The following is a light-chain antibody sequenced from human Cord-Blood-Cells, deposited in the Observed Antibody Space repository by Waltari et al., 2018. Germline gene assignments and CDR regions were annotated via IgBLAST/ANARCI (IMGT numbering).Light chain of an antibody. J-gene: IGKJ3*01. V-gene: IGKV4-1*01. CDR3: QQYDSTPFT. CDR2: GAS. CDR1: QCVLYSSNNKNY. Sequence: DIVMTQSPDSLAVSLAERATINCKSSQCVLYSSNNKNYLAWYQQKPGQPPRLLIYGASTRETGVPDRFSGSGSGTDFTLTISSLQAEDVAVYYCQQYDSTPFTFGPGTKVDIK.